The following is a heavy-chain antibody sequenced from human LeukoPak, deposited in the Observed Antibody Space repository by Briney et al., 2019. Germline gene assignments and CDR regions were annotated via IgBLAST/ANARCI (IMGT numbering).Heavy chain of an antibody. CDR1: GFTFSSYA. CDR2: ISGSGGTT. CDR3: AKDDWNDVSPRAFDI. D-gene: IGHD1-1*01. V-gene: IGHV3-23*01. J-gene: IGHJ3*02. Sequence: SGGSLRLSCAASGFTFSSYAMNWVRQAPGKGLEWVSAISGSGGTTYYADSVKGRFTISRDNSKNTLYLQMNSLRAEDTAVYYCAKDDWNDVSPRAFDIWGQGTMVTVSS.